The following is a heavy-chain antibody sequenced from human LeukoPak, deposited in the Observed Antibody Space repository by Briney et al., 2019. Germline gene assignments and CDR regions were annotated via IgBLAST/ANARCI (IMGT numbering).Heavy chain of an antibody. CDR3: ARGSIIDELMTTDLFDY. D-gene: IGHD4-17*01. CDR2: ISSSSSYI. Sequence: GGSLRLSCAASGFTFSSYSMNWVRQAPGQGLEWVSSISSSSSYIYYADSVKGRFTISRDNAKNSLYLQMTSLRAEDTAVYYCARGSIIDELMTTDLFDYWGQGTLVTVSS. CDR1: GFTFSSYS. V-gene: IGHV3-21*01. J-gene: IGHJ4*02.